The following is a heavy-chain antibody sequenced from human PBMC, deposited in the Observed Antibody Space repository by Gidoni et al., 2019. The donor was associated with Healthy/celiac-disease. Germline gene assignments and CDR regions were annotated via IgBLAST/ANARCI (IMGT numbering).Heavy chain of an antibody. CDR1: GFTFSSYG. CDR3: AKDRESYDYVWGSCPDY. Sequence: QVQLVESGGGVVQPGGSLRLSCAASGFTFSSYGMHWVRQAPGKGLEWVAFIRYDGSNKYYADSVKGRFTISRDNSKNTLYLQMNSLRAEDTAVYYCAKDRESYDYVWGSCPDYWGQGTLVTVSS. CDR2: IRYDGSNK. D-gene: IGHD3-16*01. V-gene: IGHV3-30*02. J-gene: IGHJ4*02.